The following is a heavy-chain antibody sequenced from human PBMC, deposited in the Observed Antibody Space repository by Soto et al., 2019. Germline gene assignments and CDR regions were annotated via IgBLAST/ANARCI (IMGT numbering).Heavy chain of an antibody. J-gene: IGHJ3*02. CDR2: IYHNGRT. CDR3: ARTPDI. V-gene: IGHV4-30-2*01. Sequence: QLQLQESGSGLVKPAQTLALTCSVSCCSIISGGYSWGWIRQPPGKGLEWIWYIYHNGRTYYNPSLKRRVTTSVDTPKNQFSLKLSSVTEADTAVYYCARTPDIWGQGTMVTVSS. CDR1: CCSIISGGYS.